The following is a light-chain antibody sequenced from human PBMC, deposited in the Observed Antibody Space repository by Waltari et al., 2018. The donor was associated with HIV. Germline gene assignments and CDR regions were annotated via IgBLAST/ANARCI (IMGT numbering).Light chain of an antibody. J-gene: IGLJ3*02. CDR3: VLYMGSGIWV. CDR2: STN. V-gene: IGLV8-61*01. Sequence: VVTQAPSFSVSPGGTVTPTCGFNSGSVPPCHYPSWYQHTPGQAPRTLIYSTNSRSSGVPDRFSGSILGNQAALTITGAQADDESDYYCVLYMGSGIWVFGGGTKVTVL. CDR1: SGSVPPCHY.